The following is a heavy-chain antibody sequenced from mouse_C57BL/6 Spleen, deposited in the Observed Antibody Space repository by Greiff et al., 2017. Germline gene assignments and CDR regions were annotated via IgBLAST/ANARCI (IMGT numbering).Heavy chain of an antibody. CDR2: IDPETGGN. CDR1: GYTFTDYE. V-gene: IGHV1-15*01. D-gene: IGHD2-3*01. CDR3: TRSGDGYPFDY. Sequence: QVQLQQSGAELVRPGASVTLSCKASGYTFTDYEMHWVKQTPVHGLEWIGAIDPETGGNAYNQKFKGKAILTADKSSSTAYMELRSLTSEDSAVYYCTRSGDGYPFDYWGQGTTLTVSS. J-gene: IGHJ2*01.